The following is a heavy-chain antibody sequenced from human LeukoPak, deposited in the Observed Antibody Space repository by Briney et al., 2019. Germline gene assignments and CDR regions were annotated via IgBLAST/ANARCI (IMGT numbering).Heavy chain of an antibody. V-gene: IGHV1-69*13. CDR3: ARDVPGVTPSSE. Sequence: ASVKVSCKASGGTFSSYAISWVRQAPGQGLEWMGGIIPIFGTANYAQKFQGRVTITADESTSTAYMELSSLGSEDTAVYYCARDVPGVTPSSEWGQGTLVTVSS. J-gene: IGHJ4*02. CDR1: GGTFSSYA. D-gene: IGHD2-21*02. CDR2: IIPIFGTA.